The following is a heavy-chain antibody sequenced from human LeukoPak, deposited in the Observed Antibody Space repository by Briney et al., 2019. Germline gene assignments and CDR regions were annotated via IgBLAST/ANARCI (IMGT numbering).Heavy chain of an antibody. V-gene: IGHV1-46*01. CDR3: ARVALYYYDGSGYYPGGFDI. D-gene: IGHD3-22*01. J-gene: IGHJ3*02. CDR2: INPSGGST. Sequence: ASVKVSCKASGYTFTSYYMHWVRQAPGQGLEWMGIINPSGGSTSYAQKFQGRVTMTRNTSISTAYMELSSLRSEDTAVYYCARVALYYYDGSGYYPGGFDIWGQGTMVTVSS. CDR1: GYTFTSYY.